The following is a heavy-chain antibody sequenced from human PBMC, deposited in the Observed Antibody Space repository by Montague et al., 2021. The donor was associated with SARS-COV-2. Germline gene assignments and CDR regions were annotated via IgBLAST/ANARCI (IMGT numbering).Heavy chain of an antibody. Sequence: TLSLTCTVSGDSISSGNFHWNWHRPPDGEGREGIVRMYSSGISDYNPSLQSRVTISQATNKHQFSLKLTSATAADMADYYCARSHAYGYGADAPDIWGQGTMVTVSS. J-gene: IGHJ3*02. CDR1: GDSISSGNFH. V-gene: IGHV4-61*02. D-gene: IGHD5-18*01. CDR2: MYSSGIS. CDR3: ARSHAYGYGADAPDI.